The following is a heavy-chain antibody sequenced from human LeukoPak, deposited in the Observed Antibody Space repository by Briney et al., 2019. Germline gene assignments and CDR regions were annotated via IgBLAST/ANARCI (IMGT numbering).Heavy chain of an antibody. CDR1: GFTFSSYA. D-gene: IGHD6-19*01. CDR3: AKDDSGRFDYYSDY. CDR2: ISGSGGST. Sequence: GGSLRLSCAASGFTFSSYAMSWVRQAPGKELEWVSAISGSGGSTYYADSVKGRFTISRDNSKNTLYLQMNSLRAEDTAVYYCAKDDSGRFDYYSDYWGQGTLVTVSS. V-gene: IGHV3-23*01. J-gene: IGHJ4*02.